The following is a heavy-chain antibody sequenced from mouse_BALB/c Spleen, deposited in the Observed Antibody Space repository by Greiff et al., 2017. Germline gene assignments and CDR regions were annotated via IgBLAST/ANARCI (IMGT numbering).Heavy chain of an antibody. J-gene: IGHJ3*01. CDR2: ISSGGSYT. CDR3: ARHEEDY. V-gene: IGHV5-6*02. CDR1: GFTFLSYG. Sequence: EVTLVESGGDLVKPGGSLKLSCAASGFTFLSYGMSWVRQTPDKRLEWVANISSGGSYTYYPDSVKGRFTISRDNAKNTLYLQMSSLKSEDTAMYYCARHEEDYWGQGTLVTVSA.